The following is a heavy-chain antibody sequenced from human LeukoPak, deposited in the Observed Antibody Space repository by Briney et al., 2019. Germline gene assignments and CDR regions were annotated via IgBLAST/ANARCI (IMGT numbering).Heavy chain of an antibody. CDR3: ARCCYDFWSGYYYFDY. J-gene: IGHJ4*02. CDR2: SYTSGST. V-gene: IGHV4-4*07. CDR1: GGSITSYY. D-gene: IGHD3-3*01. Sequence: SETLSLTCTVSGGSITSYYWSWIRQPAGKGLEWIGRSYTSGSTNYNPSLKSRVTMSVDTSKNQFSLKLSSVTAADTAVYYCARCCYDFWSGYYYFDYWGQGTLLTVSS.